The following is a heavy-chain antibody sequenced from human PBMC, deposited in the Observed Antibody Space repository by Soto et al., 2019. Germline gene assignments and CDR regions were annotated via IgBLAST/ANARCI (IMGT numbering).Heavy chain of an antibody. V-gene: IGHV3-30-3*01. CDR1: GFTFSSYA. J-gene: IGHJ4*02. CDR3: ARERSSGYFDY. D-gene: IGHD6-19*01. Sequence: QVQLVESGGGVVQPGRSLRLSCAASGFTFSSYAMHWVRQAPCKGLEWVAVISYDGSNKYYADSVKGRFTISRDNSKTTLYLQMNSLRAEDTAVYYCARERSSGYFDYWGQGTLVTVSS. CDR2: ISYDGSNK.